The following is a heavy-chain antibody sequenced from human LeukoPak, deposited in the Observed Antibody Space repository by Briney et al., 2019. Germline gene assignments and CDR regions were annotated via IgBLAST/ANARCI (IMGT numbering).Heavy chain of an antibody. Sequence: PGGSLRLSCAASGFTFSSYAMSWVRQAPGKGLEWVSAISGSGGTTYYADSVKGRVTISRDNSKSTLYVQKNSLRAEDTAVYYCEIVIAARPGTSELWGQGPVVSIST. CDR3: EIVIAARPGTSEL. D-gene: IGHD6-13*01. J-gene: IGHJ4*02. CDR1: GFTFSSYA. CDR2: ISGSGGTT. V-gene: IGHV3-23*01.